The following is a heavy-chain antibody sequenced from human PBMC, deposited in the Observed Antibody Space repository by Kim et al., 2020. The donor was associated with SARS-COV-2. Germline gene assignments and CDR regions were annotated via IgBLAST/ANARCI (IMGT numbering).Heavy chain of an antibody. CDR1: GGSISSSTYY. CDR2: IYYSGSN. Sequence: SETLSLTCTVSGGSISSSTYYWGWIRQPPGKGLEWIGSIYYSGSNHYNPSLKSRVTISTDTSNNQFSLKVSSVTAADTAVYYCARLDYNGSPGAFDIWGQGTMVTVSS. J-gene: IGHJ3*02. CDR3: ARLDYNGSPGAFDI. V-gene: IGHV4-39*01. D-gene: IGHD1-26*01.